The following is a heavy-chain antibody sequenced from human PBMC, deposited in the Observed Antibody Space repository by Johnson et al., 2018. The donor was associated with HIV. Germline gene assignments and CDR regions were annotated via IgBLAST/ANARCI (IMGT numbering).Heavy chain of an antibody. CDR2: ISWNSGSI. D-gene: IGHD3-9*01. Sequence: VQLVESGGGLVQPGRSLRLSCAASGFTFDDYAMHWVRQAPGKGLEWVSGISWNSGSIGYADSVKGRVTISRDNAKHSLYLEINGLRADDTALYFCARGKGASVGLDTYDIWGQGTMVIVSS. J-gene: IGHJ3*02. V-gene: IGHV3-9*01. CDR3: ARGKGASVGLDTYDI. CDR1: GFTFDDYA.